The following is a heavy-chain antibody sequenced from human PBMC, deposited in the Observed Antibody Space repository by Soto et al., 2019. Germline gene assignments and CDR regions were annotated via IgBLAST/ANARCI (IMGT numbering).Heavy chain of an antibody. J-gene: IGHJ4*02. D-gene: IGHD3-10*01. Sequence: GGSLRLSCAASGFTFSSYWMSWVRQAPGKGLEWVANIKQDGSEKYYVDSVKGRFTISRDNAKNSLYLQMNSLRAEDTAVYYCARSLLGDSPTQGFDYWGQGTLVTVSS. CDR3: ARSLLGDSPTQGFDY. CDR2: IKQDGSEK. V-gene: IGHV3-7*01. CDR1: GFTFSSYW.